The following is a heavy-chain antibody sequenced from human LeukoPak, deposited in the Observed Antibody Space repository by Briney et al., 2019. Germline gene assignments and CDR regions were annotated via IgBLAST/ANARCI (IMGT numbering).Heavy chain of an antibody. J-gene: IGHJ4*02. CDR1: ADSISSTSYY. V-gene: IGHV4-39*07. CDR2: IYYSGST. CDR3: ARVAAGGLSSGYYFDY. Sequence: SETLSLTCTVSADSISSTSYYWGWTRQPPGKGLEWIGSIYYSGSTYYNPSLKSRVTISVDTSKNQFSLKLSSVTAADTAVYYCARVAAGGLSSGYYFDYWGQGTLVTVSS. D-gene: IGHD3-22*01.